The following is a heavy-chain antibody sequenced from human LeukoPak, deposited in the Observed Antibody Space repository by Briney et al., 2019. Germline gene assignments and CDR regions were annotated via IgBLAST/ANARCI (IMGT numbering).Heavy chain of an antibody. CDR3: AAGGYHILTGHKADA. Sequence: NPSETLSLTCPVSGDSISSRTNYWGWIRQPPGKGLEWIGCIYYNGNTYYNPSLRSRVTISLDTSKNQFSLKLSSVTAADTAVYYCAAGGYHILTGHKADAWGQGTLVTVSS. D-gene: IGHD3-9*01. V-gene: IGHV4-39*07. J-gene: IGHJ5*02. CDR2: IYYNGNT. CDR1: GDSISSRTNY.